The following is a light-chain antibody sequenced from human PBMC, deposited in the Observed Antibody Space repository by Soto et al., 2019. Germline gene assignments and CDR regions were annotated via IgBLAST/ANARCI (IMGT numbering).Light chain of an antibody. J-gene: IGKJ4*01. CDR1: QSVSSY. Sequence: EIVLTQSPATLSLSPGERATLSCRASQSVSSYLAWYQQKPGQAPRLLIYDASNRATGIPGRFSGSGSGTDFTLTINSLEPEDFAVYFCQQRSNWPPTFGGGTKVEIK. CDR3: QQRSNWPPT. V-gene: IGKV3-11*01. CDR2: DAS.